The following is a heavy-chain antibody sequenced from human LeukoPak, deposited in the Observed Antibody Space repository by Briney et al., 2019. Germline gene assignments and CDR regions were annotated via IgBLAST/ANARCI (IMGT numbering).Heavy chain of an antibody. Sequence: PGGSLRLSCAASGFTFTTHWMSWVRQAPGKGLEWVANIRQDGSDKHYLESVKGRFTISRDNAKNSLYLQMNSLRAEDTAVYYCARGGGFCGGDCYGIDYWGQGTLVTVSP. V-gene: IGHV3-7*01. J-gene: IGHJ4*02. CDR2: IRQDGSDK. CDR3: ARGGGFCGGDCYGIDY. D-gene: IGHD2-21*01. CDR1: GFTFTTHW.